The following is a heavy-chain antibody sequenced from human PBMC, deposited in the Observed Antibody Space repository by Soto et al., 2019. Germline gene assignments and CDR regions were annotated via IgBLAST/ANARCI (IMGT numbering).Heavy chain of an antibody. D-gene: IGHD3-22*01. CDR1: GFTFSDYY. V-gene: IGHV3-11*06. J-gene: IGHJ5*02. CDR2: ISSSSSYT. Sequence: QVQLVESGGGLVKPGGSLRLSCAASGFTFSDYYMSWIRQAPGKGLEWVSYISSSSSYTNYADSVKGRFTISRDNAKNSLYLQMNSLRAEDTAVYYCARARNYYDSSGYYVVWFDPWGQGTLVTVSS. CDR3: ARARNYYDSSGYYVVWFDP.